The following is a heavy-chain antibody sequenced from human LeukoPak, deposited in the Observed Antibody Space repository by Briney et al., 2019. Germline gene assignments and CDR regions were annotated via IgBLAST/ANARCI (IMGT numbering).Heavy chain of an antibody. CDR1: GNVFSDYW. CDR3: ARPDYYHTSGYYPRLFDI. J-gene: IGHJ3*02. V-gene: IGHV5-51*01. D-gene: IGHD3-22*01. CDR2: IYLDDSDT. Sequence: GESLKISCKGSGNVFSDYWIGWVRQMPGKGLEWLGIIYLDDSDTRYSPSFVGQVTISADKSTSTAFLQWGSPKASDTAMYYCARPDYYHTSGYYPRLFDIWGQGTMVTVSP.